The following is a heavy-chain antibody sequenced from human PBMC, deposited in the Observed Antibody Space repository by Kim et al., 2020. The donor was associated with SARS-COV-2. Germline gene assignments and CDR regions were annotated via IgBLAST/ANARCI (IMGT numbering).Heavy chain of an antibody. V-gene: IGHV4-39*01. D-gene: IGHD3-10*01. Sequence: SETLSLTCSVSGVSMSSRTYYWGWIRQPPGKGLEWIGSINYGGSTYYNPSLKSRVTISIDTSKNQFSLTLRSVTAADTAVYFCPRHPSPVRGAFMDVWGQGTTVTVSS. CDR1: GVSMSSRTYY. CDR3: PRHPSPVRGAFMDV. J-gene: IGHJ6*02. CDR2: INYGGST.